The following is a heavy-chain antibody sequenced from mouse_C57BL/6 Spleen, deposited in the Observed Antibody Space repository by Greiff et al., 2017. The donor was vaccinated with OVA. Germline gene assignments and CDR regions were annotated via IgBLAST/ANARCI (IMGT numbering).Heavy chain of an antibody. J-gene: IGHJ4*01. CDR2: ISSGSSTI. V-gene: IGHV5-17*01. CDR1: GFTFSDYG. D-gene: IGHD1-1*02. CDR3: ARGSPYAMCY. Sequence: DVQLVASWGGLVKPGGSLKLSCAASGFTFSDYGMHWVRQAPEKGLEWVAYISSGSSTIYYADTVKGRFTISRDNAKNTLFLQMTSLRSEDTAMYYCARGSPYAMCYWGQGTSVTVSS.